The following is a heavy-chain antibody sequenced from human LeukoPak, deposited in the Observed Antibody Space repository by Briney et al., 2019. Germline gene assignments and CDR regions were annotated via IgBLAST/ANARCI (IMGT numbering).Heavy chain of an antibody. D-gene: IGHD6-19*01. CDR2: VDYSGGST. Sequence: GGSLRLSCAASGFTFSSYAMNWVRQAPGKGLEWVSTVDYSGGSTYYADSVKGRFTISRDNSKNTLYLQMNSLRAEDTAVYYCAKVRSFVAVAAPDALGIWGQGTMVTVSS. CDR3: AKVRSFVAVAAPDALGI. CDR1: GFTFSSYA. V-gene: IGHV3-23*05. J-gene: IGHJ3*02.